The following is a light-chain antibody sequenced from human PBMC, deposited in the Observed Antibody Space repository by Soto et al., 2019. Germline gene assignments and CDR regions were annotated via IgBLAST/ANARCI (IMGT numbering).Light chain of an antibody. CDR2: AAT. V-gene: IGKV1-33*01. CDR1: QDISNY. J-gene: IGKJ2*01. Sequence: DIQMTQSPSSLSASVGDRVTITCQASQDISNYLNWYQQKPGKAPKLLIYAATNLETVVPSRFSGSGSGTEFTFTISSLQPEDIATYYCQQYDNLYTFGQGTKLEIK. CDR3: QQYDNLYT.